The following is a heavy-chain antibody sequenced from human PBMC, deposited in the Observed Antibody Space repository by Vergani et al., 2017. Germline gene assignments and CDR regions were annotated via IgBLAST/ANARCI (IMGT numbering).Heavy chain of an antibody. CDR2: IYYTGTT. V-gene: IGHV4-4*03. D-gene: IGHD6-19*01. CDR3: TRHGRSGWAGYFQH. J-gene: IGHJ1*01. CDR1: GGSISGTNW. Sequence: QVQLQESGPGLVKPPGTLSLTCAVSGGSISGTNWWSWVRQSPGKGLEWIGEIYYTGTTYYNEAHKSRLTISVDTSKNQFSLNLTSVTAADTAVYYCTRHGRSGWAGYFQHWGQGTLVTASS.